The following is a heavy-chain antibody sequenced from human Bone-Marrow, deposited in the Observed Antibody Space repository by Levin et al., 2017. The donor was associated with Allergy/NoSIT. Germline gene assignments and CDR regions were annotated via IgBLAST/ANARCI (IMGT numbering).Heavy chain of an antibody. CDR2: TYTSGST. CDR1: GGSISSGSYY. D-gene: IGHD5-12*01. CDR3: ARGRYSGYDSLFFFDY. Sequence: SQTLSLTCTVSGGSISSGSYYWSWIRQPAGKGLEWIGRTYTSGSTNYNPSLKSRVTISVDTSKNQFSLKLSSVTVADTAVYFCARGRYSGYDSLFFFDYWGQGALVTVSS. V-gene: IGHV4-61*02. J-gene: IGHJ4*02.